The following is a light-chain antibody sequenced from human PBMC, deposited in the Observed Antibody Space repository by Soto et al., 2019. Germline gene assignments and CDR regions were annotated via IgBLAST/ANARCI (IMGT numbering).Light chain of an antibody. V-gene: IGKV3-15*01. CDR2: GTS. CDR3: QEYNNWPLIT. CDR1: QSLSSN. J-gene: IGKJ5*01. Sequence: EIVMTQSPATLSVSPGQAATLSCRASQSLSSNLAWYQHKPGQSPRLLIYGTSTRAAGVPARFSGSGSGTDFTLTISSLQSEDSALYYCQEYNNWPLITFGQGTRLEIK.